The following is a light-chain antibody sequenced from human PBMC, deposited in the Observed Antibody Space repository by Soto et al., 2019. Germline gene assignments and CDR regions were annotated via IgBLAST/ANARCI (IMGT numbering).Light chain of an antibody. J-gene: IGLJ1*01. Sequence: QSALTQPASVSGSLGQSITISCTGTSSDVGDYNWVSWYQQHPGKAPKLMIYEVSNRPSGVSDRISGSKSGNTASLTISGLQAEDEADYYCSSYSSSSTPYVFGTGTRSPS. V-gene: IGLV2-14*01. CDR1: SSDVGDYNW. CDR3: SSYSSSSTPYV. CDR2: EVS.